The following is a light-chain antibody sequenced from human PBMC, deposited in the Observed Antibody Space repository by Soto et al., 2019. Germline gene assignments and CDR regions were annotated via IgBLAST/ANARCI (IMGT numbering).Light chain of an antibody. Sequence: QSALTQPASVSGSPGQSITISCTGTSSDVGGYNYVSWYQQQPGKAPKLMIYEVTSRPSGVSDRFSGSKSGNTAYLNISGLQAEDEAEYYCSSYTSSIPYVFGTGTKVTVL. J-gene: IGLJ1*01. V-gene: IGLV2-14*01. CDR1: SSDVGGYNY. CDR2: EVT. CDR3: SSYTSSIPYV.